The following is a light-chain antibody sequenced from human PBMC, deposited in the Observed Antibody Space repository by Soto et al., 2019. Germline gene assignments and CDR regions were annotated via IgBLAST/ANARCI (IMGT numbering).Light chain of an antibody. J-gene: IGLJ2*01. CDR2: KND. CDR3: ETWADSLNAVV. V-gene: IGLV1-51*02. CDR1: GSNVGKNY. Sequence: QSVLTQPPSVSAAPGQTVTISCSGSGSNVGKNYVSWYQQFPGTGPKLLISKNDQRPSGILDRFSGSKSATSATLGITGLQTADEADYYCETWADSLNAVVFGGGTKVTVL.